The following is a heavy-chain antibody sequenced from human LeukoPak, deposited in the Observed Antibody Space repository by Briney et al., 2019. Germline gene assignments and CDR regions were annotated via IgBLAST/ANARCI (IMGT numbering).Heavy chain of an antibody. V-gene: IGHV4-39*01. Sequence: SETLSLTCTVSGDSISSNSYYSVWIRQPPGKGLEWIGSINYSGNTYYSSSLKSRVTISVDTSRNQFSLKLSFVTAADTAVYSYARLVTSNTDGNYFGYWGQGTLVTVSS. CDR1: GDSISSNSYY. D-gene: IGHD4-11*01. J-gene: IGHJ4*02. CDR3: ARLVTSNTDGNYFGY. CDR2: INYSGNT.